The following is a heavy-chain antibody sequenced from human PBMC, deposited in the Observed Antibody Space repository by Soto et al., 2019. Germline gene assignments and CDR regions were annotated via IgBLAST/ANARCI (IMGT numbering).Heavy chain of an antibody. V-gene: IGHV6-1*01. CDR2: TYYRSKWYN. J-gene: IGHJ4*02. Sequence: XPTLSLACAISGDSVSSNSAAWNLRRQAPSRGLEWLGRTYYRSKWYNDYAVSVKSRITINPDTSKNQFSLQLNSVTPEDTAVYYCARAFLEWLPYFDYWGQGTLVTVSS. CDR1: GDSVSSNSAA. D-gene: IGHD3-3*01. CDR3: ARAFLEWLPYFDY.